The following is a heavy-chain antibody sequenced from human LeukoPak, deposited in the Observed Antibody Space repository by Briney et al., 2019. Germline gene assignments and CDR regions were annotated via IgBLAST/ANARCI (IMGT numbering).Heavy chain of an antibody. D-gene: IGHD2-2*01. CDR2: IYYSGST. Sequence: PSQTLSLTCTVSGGSISSGDYYWSWIRQPPGKGLEWIGYIYYSGSTYYNPSLKSRVTISVDTSKNQFSLKLSSVTAADTAVYYCARDSGIVVVPAATGFDYWGQGTLVTVSS. CDR3: ARDSGIVVVPAATGFDY. J-gene: IGHJ4*02. V-gene: IGHV4-30-4*01. CDR1: GGSISSGDYY.